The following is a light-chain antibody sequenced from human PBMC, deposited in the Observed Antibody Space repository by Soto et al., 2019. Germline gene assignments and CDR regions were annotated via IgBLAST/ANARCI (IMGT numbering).Light chain of an antibody. J-gene: IGLJ2*01. CDR3: SSYTSSSTSVV. CDR2: EVS. Sequence: QSALTQPPSVSGSPGQSVTISCTGTSSDVGSYNRVSWYQQPPGTAPKLMIYEVSNRPSGVRDRFSGSKSGNTASLTISGLQAEDEDDDYCSSYTSSSTSVVFGGGTKLTVL. V-gene: IGLV2-18*02. CDR1: SSDVGSYNR.